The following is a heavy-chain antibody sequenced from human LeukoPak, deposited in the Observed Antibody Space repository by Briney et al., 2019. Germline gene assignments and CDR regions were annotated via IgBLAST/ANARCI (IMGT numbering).Heavy chain of an antibody. CDR2: INPNSGGT. CDR1: GYTFTGYY. CDR3: ARATVGNWCGELLPLFYFDY. D-gene: IGHD3-10*01. J-gene: IGHJ4*02. V-gene: IGHV1-2*02. Sequence: ASVKVSCKASGYTFTGYYMHWVRQAPGQGLEWMGWINPNSGGTNYAQKFQGRVTMTRDTSISTAYMELSRLRSDDTAVYYCARATVGNWCGELLPLFYFDYWGQGTLVTVSS.